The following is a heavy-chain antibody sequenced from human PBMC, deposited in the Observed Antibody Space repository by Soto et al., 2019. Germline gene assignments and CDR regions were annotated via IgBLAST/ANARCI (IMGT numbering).Heavy chain of an antibody. J-gene: IGHJ4*02. CDR1: GGSFSGYY. Sequence: SETLSLTCAVYGGSFSGYYWSWIRQPPGKGLEWIGEINHSGSTNYNPSLKSRVTISVDTSKNQFSLKLSSVTAADTAVYYCARCPIVGVFDYWGQGTLVTVSS. V-gene: IGHV4-34*01. D-gene: IGHD3-22*01. CDR2: INHSGST. CDR3: ARCPIVGVFDY.